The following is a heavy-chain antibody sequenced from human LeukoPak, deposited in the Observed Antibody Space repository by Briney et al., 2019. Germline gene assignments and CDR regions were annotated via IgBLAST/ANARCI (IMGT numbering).Heavy chain of an antibody. CDR2: ISGSGDET. CDR3: AKGHYYGSGSLDY. V-gene: IGHV3-23*01. Sequence: GGSLRLSCAASGFTLSSYAMSWVRQAPGKGLEWVSTISGSGDETYYADSVKGRFTISRDNSANILYLQMNSLRAEGTAVYYCAKGHYYGSGSLDYWGQGTLVTVSS. D-gene: IGHD3-10*01. CDR1: GFTLSSYA. J-gene: IGHJ4*02.